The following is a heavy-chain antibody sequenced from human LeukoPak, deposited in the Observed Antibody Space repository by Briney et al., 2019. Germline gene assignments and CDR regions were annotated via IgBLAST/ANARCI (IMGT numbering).Heavy chain of an antibody. J-gene: IGHJ3*02. D-gene: IGHD3-10*01. CDR2: IYSSGRT. V-gene: IGHV4-59*12. CDR1: GGSINNYY. CDR3: AKSNGYGLVDI. Sequence: SETLSLTCTVSGGSINNYYWTWIRQPPGRGLEWIGYIYSSGRTNYNPSLKSRVTISLDTSRNQFSLKLNSVTAADTAVYYCAKSNGYGLVDIWGQGTMVTVSS.